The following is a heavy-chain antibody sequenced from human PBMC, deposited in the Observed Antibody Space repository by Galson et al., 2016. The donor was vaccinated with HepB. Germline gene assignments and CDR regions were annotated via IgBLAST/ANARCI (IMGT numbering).Heavy chain of an antibody. Sequence: SLRLSCAASGFTFSSYGMHWVRQAPGKGLEWVAFISYDGRNKKYADSVKGRFTISRDNSKKTLYLQMKSLRAEDTAVYYCAKDGRIYCSSASCHDHFHYWGQGTLVTVSS. CDR3: AKDGRIYCSSASCHDHFHY. CDR1: GFTFSSYG. D-gene: IGHD2-2*01. CDR2: ISYDGRNK. J-gene: IGHJ4*02. V-gene: IGHV3-30*18.